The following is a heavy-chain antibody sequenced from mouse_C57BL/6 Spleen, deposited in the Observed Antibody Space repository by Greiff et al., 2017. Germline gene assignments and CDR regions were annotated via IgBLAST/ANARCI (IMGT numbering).Heavy chain of an antibody. V-gene: IGHV1-54*01. CDR1: GYAFTNYL. CDR3: ARWGDYAAY. D-gene: IGHD2-13*01. J-gene: IGHJ3*01. CDR2: INPGSGGT. Sequence: QVQLQQSGAELVRPGTSVKVSCKASGYAFTNYLIEWVKQRPGQGLEWIGVINPGSGGTNYNEKFKGKATLTADKSSSTAYMQLSSLTSEDSAVYFCARWGDYAAYWGQGTLVTVSA.